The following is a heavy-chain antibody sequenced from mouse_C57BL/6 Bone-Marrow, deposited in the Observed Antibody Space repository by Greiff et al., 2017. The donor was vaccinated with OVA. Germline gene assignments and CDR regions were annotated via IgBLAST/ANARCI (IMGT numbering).Heavy chain of an antibody. CDR1: GFTFTNYY. CDR2: IRNKPNGSTT. D-gene: IGHD1-1*01. V-gene: IGHV7-3*01. Sequence: VKLEESGGGLVQPGDSLSLSCAASGFTFTNYYMSWVRQPPGKALEWLAFIRNKPNGSTTEYSASVKGRFTISRDNSQSILYLQMNALRAEDSATYYCARYKGRVAVDYFDYWGQGTALTVSS. CDR3: ARYKGRVAVDYFDY. J-gene: IGHJ2*01.